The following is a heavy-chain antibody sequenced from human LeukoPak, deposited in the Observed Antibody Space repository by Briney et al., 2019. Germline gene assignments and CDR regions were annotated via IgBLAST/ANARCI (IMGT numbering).Heavy chain of an antibody. CDR3: AREYYYDSSGYSGVDY. CDR1: GYTFTGYY. J-gene: IGHJ4*02. D-gene: IGHD3-22*01. CDR2: INPNSGGT. V-gene: IGHV1-2*02. Sequence: ASVKVSCRASGYTFTGYYMHWVRQAPGQGLEWMGWINPNSGGTNYAQKFQGRVTMTRDTSISTAYMELSRLRSDDTAVYYCAREYYYDSSGYSGVDYWGQGTLVTVSS.